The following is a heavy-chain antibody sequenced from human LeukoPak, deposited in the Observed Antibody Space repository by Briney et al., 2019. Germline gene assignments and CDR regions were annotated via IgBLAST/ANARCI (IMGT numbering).Heavy chain of an antibody. Sequence: PSETLSLTCTVSGYSISSGYYWAWIRQPPGKGLEWIGSIYYSGNTYYNASLKGQVSISIDTSKNQFSLKLTSVTAADTAVYYCARQTGSGLFILPGGQGTLVTVSS. CDR1: GYSISSGYY. J-gene: IGHJ4*02. D-gene: IGHD3/OR15-3a*01. V-gene: IGHV4-38-2*02. CDR2: IYYSGNT. CDR3: ARQTGSGLFILP.